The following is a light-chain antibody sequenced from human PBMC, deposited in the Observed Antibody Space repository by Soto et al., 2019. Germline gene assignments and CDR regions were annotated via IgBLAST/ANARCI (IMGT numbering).Light chain of an antibody. V-gene: IGLV2-14*03. CDR3: SSYTSSSTFV. CDR1: SSDVGGYNF. J-gene: IGLJ1*01. CDR2: DVR. Sequence: QSALTQPTSVSESPGQSITISCTGTSSDVGGYNFVSWYQQHPGKAPKVIIYDVRNRPSGVSNRFSGSKSGNTASLTISGLQAEDEADYYCSSYTSSSTFVFGAGTKLTVL.